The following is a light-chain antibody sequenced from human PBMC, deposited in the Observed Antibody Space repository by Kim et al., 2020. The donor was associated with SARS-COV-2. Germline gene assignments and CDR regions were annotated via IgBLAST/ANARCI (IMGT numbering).Light chain of an antibody. CDR2: SVS. CDR3: QQYYRYPLT. V-gene: IGKV1-16*01. J-gene: IGKJ4*01. CDR1: QGITNY. Sequence: ASVGDRVIITCWASQGITNYLAWFQQKPGKAPKSLIHSVSSLESGVPSRFSGSGFGTDFTLTIDSLQPEDFATYYCQQYYRYPLTFGGGTKVDIK.